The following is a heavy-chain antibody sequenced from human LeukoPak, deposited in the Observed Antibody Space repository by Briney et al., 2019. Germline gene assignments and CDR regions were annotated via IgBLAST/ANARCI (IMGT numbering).Heavy chain of an antibody. CDR1: GFTFSSNY. D-gene: IGHD3-22*01. CDR2: IYSGGST. CDR3: ASNTYYYDSSAYYLFYYYYGMDV. Sequence: GGSLRLSCAASGFTFSSNYMSWVRQAPGKGLEWVSVIYSGGSTYYADSVKGRFTISRDNSKNTLYLQMNSLRAEDTAVYYCASNTYYYDSSAYYLFYYYYGMDVWGQGTTVTVSS. J-gene: IGHJ6*02. V-gene: IGHV3-53*01.